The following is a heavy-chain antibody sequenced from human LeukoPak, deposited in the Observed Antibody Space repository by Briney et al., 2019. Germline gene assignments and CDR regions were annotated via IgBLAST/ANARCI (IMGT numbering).Heavy chain of an antibody. CDR3: AKDNKWERMPYFDY. CDR2: ISGSSGNT. Sequence: PGGSLRLSCAASRFAFSSYAMTWVRQAPGKGLEWVSTISGSSGNTYYADSVKGRFTISRDNSKNTLYLQINSLRAEDTAVYYCAKDNKWERMPYFDYWGQGTLVTVSS. D-gene: IGHD1-26*01. J-gene: IGHJ4*02. CDR1: RFAFSSYA. V-gene: IGHV3-23*01.